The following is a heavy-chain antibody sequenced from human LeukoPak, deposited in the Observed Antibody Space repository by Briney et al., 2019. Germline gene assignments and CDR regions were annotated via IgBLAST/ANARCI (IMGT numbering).Heavy chain of an antibody. CDR3: ATYYDSSGYYSY. Sequence: SETLSLTCTVSGYSISSGYYWGWIRQPPGKGLEWIGSIYHSGSTYYNPSLKSRVTISVDTSKNQFSLKLSSVTAADTAVYYCATYYDSSGYYSYWGQGTLVTVSS. V-gene: IGHV4-38-2*02. CDR1: GYSISSGYY. J-gene: IGHJ4*02. CDR2: IYHSGST. D-gene: IGHD3-22*01.